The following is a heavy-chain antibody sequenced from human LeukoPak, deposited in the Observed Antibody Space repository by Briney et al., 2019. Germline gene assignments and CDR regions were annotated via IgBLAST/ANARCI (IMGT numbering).Heavy chain of an antibody. CDR2: INHSGST. CDR1: GGSFSGYY. V-gene: IGHV4-34*01. CDR3: ARHRGPGTHRYSSSWYYPSGAFDI. D-gene: IGHD6-13*01. Sequence: SETLSLTCAVYGGSFSGYYWSWIRQPPGKGLEWIGEINHSGSTNYNPSLKSRVTISVDTSKNQFSLKLSSVTAADTAVYYCARHRGPGTHRYSSSWYYPSGAFDIWGQGTMVTVSS. J-gene: IGHJ3*02.